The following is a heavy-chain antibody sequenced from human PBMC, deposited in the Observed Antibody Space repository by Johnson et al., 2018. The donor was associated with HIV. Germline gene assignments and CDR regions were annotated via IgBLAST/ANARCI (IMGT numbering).Heavy chain of an antibody. V-gene: IGHV3-7*01. D-gene: IGHD3-22*01. J-gene: IGHJ3*02. CDR1: GFTFSSYP. CDR3: AGDFYDSSGWIPLDAFDI. Sequence: EVQLVESGGGVVQPGRSLRLSCAASGFTFSSYPMHWVRQAPGKGLEWVANITQDGSEKYYVDSVKGRFTISRDTAKNSLYLQMNSIRAEATAVYYCAGDFYDSSGWIPLDAFDIWGQGTMVTVSS. CDR2: ITQDGSEK.